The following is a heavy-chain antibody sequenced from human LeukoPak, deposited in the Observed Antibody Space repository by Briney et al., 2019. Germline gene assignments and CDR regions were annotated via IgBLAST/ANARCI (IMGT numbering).Heavy chain of an antibody. CDR2: ISGSTSST. D-gene: IGHD1-26*01. CDR1: GFTFTNYA. Sequence: QPGGSLRLSCAASGFTFTNYAMSWVRRAPGKGLEWVSAISGSTSSTYYADSVKGRFTISRDNSKNTLYLQMNSLRAEDTAVYYCAKRGGSYRYFDYWGQGTLVAVSS. V-gene: IGHV3-23*01. CDR3: AKRGGSYRYFDY. J-gene: IGHJ4*02.